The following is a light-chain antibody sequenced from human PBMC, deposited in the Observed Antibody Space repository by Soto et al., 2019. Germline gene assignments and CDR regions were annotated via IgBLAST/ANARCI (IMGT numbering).Light chain of an antibody. CDR2: AAS. CDR3: QKCNSDPRT. V-gene: IGKV1-6*01. Sequence: IQMTQSPPSLSASVGDRVTITCRASQGISSALAWYQQKPGKAPKLLIYAASSLQSGVPSRFSGSGSGTDFTLTISGLQPEDVATYYCQKCNSDPRTFGQGTKVDIK. J-gene: IGKJ1*01. CDR1: QGISSA.